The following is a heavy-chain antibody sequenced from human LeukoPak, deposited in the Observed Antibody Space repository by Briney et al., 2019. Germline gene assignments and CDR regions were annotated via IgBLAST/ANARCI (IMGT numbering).Heavy chain of an antibody. V-gene: IGHV1-2*02. D-gene: IGHD3-10*01. CDR2: INPNSGGT. J-gene: IGHJ4*02. CDR1: GNTFTGYY. CDR3: ARAPVPPSGSYYIDY. Sequence: GASVKVSCKASGNTFTGYYIHWVRQAPGHGLEWMGWINPNSGGTNYAQKFQGRVTMTRDTSISTAYMELSSLRSEDTAVYYCARAPVPPSGSYYIDYWGQGTLVTVS.